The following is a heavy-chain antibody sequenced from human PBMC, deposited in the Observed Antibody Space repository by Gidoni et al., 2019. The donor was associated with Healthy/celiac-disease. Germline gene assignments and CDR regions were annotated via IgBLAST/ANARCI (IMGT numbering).Heavy chain of an antibody. CDR2: IWYDGSNK. V-gene: IGHV3-33*01. J-gene: IGHJ4*02. Sequence: QVQLVESGGGVVQPGRSLRLSCAASGFTFSSYGRHWVRQAPGQGLDCVAVIWYDGSNKYYADSVKGRFTISRDNSKNTLYLQMNSLRAEDTAVYYCARGYSYGSIDYWGQGTLVTVSS. CDR3: ARGYSYGSIDY. D-gene: IGHD5-18*01. CDR1: GFTFSSYG.